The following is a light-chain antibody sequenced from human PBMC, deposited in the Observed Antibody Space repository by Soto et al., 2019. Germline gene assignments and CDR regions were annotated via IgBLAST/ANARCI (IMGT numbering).Light chain of an antibody. CDR3: QQRNIWPPVT. CDR1: PSVTNF. V-gene: IGKV3-11*01. J-gene: IGKJ5*01. CDR2: GAF. Sequence: DIVFTQSPATLSLSLGERATLSCRASPSVTNFLAWYQQKPGQAPRLLIYGAFNRATGIPARFSGSGSGTDFTLTISSLEPEDSAIYYCQQRNIWPPVTFGQGTRLEIK.